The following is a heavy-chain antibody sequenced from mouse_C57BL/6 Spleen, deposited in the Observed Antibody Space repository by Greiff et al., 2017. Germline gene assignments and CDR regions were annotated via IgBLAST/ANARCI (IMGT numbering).Heavy chain of an antibody. J-gene: IGHJ2*01. CDR1: GYTFTDYY. CDR2: INPYNGGT. Sequence: VQLQQSGPVLVKPGASVKMSCKASGYTFTDYYMNWVKQSHGKSLEWIGVINPYNGGTSYNQKFKGKATLTVDKSSSTAYMELNSLTSEDSAVYYCAAYYLTTRDYGGQGTTLTVSA. CDR3: AAYYLTTRDY. V-gene: IGHV1-19*01. D-gene: IGHD2-10*01.